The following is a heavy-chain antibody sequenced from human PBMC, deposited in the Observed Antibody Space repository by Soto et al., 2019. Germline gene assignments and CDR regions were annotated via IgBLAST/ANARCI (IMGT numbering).Heavy chain of an antibody. CDR1: GFSLNTSGVG. D-gene: IGHD3-3*01. V-gene: IGHV2-5*02. J-gene: IGHJ5*02. Sequence: QITLKESGPTLVRPTQTLTLTCTFSGFSLNTSGVGVAWIRQPPGKALEWLALIYWDGDKHYSPSLKSRLTITKDISKNDVVLTMTNMDPVHTGTYYCAHRIPIFGVGGGWFDPWGQGALVTVSS. CDR2: IYWDGDK. CDR3: AHRIPIFGVGGGWFDP.